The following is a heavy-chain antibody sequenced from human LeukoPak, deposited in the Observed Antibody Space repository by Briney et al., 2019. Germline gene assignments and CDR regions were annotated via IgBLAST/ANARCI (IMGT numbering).Heavy chain of an antibody. CDR2: ISGSGGST. V-gene: IGHV3-23*01. CDR3: AKTTSSWSPFDY. Sequence: GGSLRLSCAASGFTFSSHAMSWVRQAPGKGLEWVSVISGSGGSTYYADSVKGRFTISRDSSKNTLYLQMNSLRAEDTAVYYCAKTTSSWSPFDYWGQGTLVTVSS. J-gene: IGHJ4*02. D-gene: IGHD6-13*01. CDR1: GFTFSSHA.